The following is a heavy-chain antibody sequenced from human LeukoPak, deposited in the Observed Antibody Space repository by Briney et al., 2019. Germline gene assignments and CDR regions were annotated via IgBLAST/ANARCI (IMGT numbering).Heavy chain of an antibody. D-gene: IGHD2-2*01. J-gene: IGHJ4*02. Sequence: GGSLRLSSAASGFTVSSNYMSWVRQAPGKGLEWASVVYTGGSTYYADSVKGRFTISRDNSKNTLYLQMNSLRAEDTAVYYCARGRYCSSTSCLAFDYWGQGTLVTVSS. CDR3: ARGRYCSSTSCLAFDY. CDR2: VYTGGST. V-gene: IGHV3-66*01. CDR1: GFTVSSNY.